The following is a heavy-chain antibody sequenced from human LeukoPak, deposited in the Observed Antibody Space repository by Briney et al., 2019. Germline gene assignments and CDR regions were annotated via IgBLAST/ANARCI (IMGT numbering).Heavy chain of an antibody. CDR2: IYSGGDT. D-gene: IGHD3-10*02. CDR3: ARVYNYVLDY. V-gene: IGHV3-53*01. J-gene: IGHJ4*02. Sequence: GGSLRLSCAAPGFTVISSHMTWVRQAVGEGLEWVSFIYSGGDTSYADSVKGRFTISRDNSKNTLYLQMNSLRAEDTAVYYCARVYNYVLDYWGQGTLVTVSS. CDR1: GFTVISSH.